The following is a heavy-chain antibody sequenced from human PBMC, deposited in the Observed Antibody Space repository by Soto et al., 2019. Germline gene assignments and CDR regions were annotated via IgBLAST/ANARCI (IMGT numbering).Heavy chain of an antibody. CDR3: ASSYDFWSGYNY. J-gene: IGHJ4*02. CDR2: IYYSGST. Sequence: SETLSLTCTVSGGSISSYYWSWIRQPPGKGLEWIGYIYYSGSTNYNPSLKSRVTISVDTSKNQFSLKLSSVTAADTAVYYCASSYDFWSGYNYWGQGTLVNVSS. V-gene: IGHV4-59*01. CDR1: GGSISSYY. D-gene: IGHD3-3*01.